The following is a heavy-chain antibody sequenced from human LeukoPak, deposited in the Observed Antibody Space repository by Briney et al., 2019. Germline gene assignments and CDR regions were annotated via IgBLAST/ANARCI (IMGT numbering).Heavy chain of an antibody. CDR3: ATRQGAYYYYGMDV. J-gene: IGHJ6*02. V-gene: IGHV1-24*01. CDR2: FDPEDGET. CDR1: GYTLTELS. Sequence: ASVKVSCKVSGYTLTELSMHWVRQAPGKGLEWMGGFDPEDGETIYAQKFQGRVTMTEDTSTDTAYMELSSLRSEDTAAYYCATRQGAYYYYGMDVWGQGTTVTVSS. D-gene: IGHD3-16*01.